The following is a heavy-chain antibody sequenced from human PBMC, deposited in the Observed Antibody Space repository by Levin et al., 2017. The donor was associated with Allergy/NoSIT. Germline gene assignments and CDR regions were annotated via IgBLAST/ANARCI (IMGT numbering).Heavy chain of an antibody. CDR1: GGSFSGYY. CDR3: ARALGLVIGYA. V-gene: IGHV4-34*01. D-gene: IGHD3/OR15-3a*01. J-gene: IGHJ5*02. CDR2: INHSGST. Sequence: SQTLSLTCAVYGGSFSGYYWSWIRQPPGKGLEWIGEINHSGSTNYNPSLKSRVTISVDTSKNQFSLKLSSVTAADTAVYYCARALGLVIGYAWGQGTLVTVSS.